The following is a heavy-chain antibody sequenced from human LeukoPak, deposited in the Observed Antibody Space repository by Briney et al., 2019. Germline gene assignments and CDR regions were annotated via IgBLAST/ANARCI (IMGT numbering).Heavy chain of an antibody. V-gene: IGHV3-53*04. J-gene: IGHJ4*02. D-gene: IGHD6-19*01. CDR3: ARGGTPADSSGRIDY. Sequence: YSAGDTYYADSVKGRFTISRHNSENTLYLHMNRLRVEDTAVYFCARGGTPADSSGRIDYWGQGTLVTVSS. CDR2: YSAGDT.